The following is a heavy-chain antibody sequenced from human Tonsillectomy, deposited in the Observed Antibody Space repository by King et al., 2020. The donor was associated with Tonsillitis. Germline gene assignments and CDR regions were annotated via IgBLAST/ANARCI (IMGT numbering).Heavy chain of an antibody. CDR3: TTGWGRDFDWILFDY. J-gene: IGHJ4*02. CDR2: IKSKTDGGTI. CDR1: GFTFSNAW. V-gene: IGHV3-15*01. Sequence: VQLVESGGGLVKSGGSLRLSCAASGFTFSNAWMSWVRQAPGKGLEWVGRIKSKTDGGTIEYAAPVKGRFSISRDDSKNTLYLQMNSLKTEDTAVYYCTTGWGRDFDWILFDYWGQGTLVTVSS. D-gene: IGHD3-9*01.